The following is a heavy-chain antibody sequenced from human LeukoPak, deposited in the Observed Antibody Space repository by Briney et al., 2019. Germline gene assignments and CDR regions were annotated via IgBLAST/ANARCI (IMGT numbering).Heavy chain of an antibody. CDR3: ARGTVTAPDY. J-gene: IGHJ4*02. CDR2: IYSGGNT. D-gene: IGHD2-21*02. Sequence: GSLRLSCAASGFSVSNTYMSWVRKAPGKGLEWVSIIYSGGNTYYADSVKGRFTISRDNSNNTLYLQMNRLRPEDTAVYYCARGTVTAPDYWGQGALVTVSS. V-gene: IGHV3-53*01. CDR1: GFSVSNTY.